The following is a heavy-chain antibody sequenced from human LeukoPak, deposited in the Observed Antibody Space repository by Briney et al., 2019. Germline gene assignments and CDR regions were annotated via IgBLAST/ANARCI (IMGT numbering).Heavy chain of an antibody. CDR3: ARGATVAAGMGVDY. V-gene: IGHV3-7*01. J-gene: IGHJ4*02. CDR2: IKQDGSEK. D-gene: IGHD6-13*01. CDR1: GFTFSSYW. Sequence: PGGSLRLSCAASGFTFSSYWMSWVRQAPGKGLEWVANIKQDGSEKYYMDSVKGRFTISRDNAKNSLYLQMNSLRAEDTAVYYCARGATVAAGMGVDYWGQGTLVTVSS.